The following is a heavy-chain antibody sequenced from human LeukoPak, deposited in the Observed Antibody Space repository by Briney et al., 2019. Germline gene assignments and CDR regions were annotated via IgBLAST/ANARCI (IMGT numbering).Heavy chain of an antibody. CDR2: IYYSGST. V-gene: IGHV4-59*01. CDR1: GGSISSYY. Sequence: SETLSLTCTVSGGSISSYYWSWIRQPPGKGLEWIGYIYYSGSTNYNPSLKSRVTISVDTSKNQFSLKLSSVTAADTAVYYCARDITAVAGTFPDLDYWGQGTLVTVSS. CDR3: ARDITAVAGTFPDLDY. D-gene: IGHD6-19*01. J-gene: IGHJ4*02.